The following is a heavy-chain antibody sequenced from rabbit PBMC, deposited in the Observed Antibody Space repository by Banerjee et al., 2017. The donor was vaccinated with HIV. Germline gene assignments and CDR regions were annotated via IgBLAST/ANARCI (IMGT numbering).Heavy chain of an antibody. J-gene: IGHJ4*01. Sequence: QQQLEESGGGLVKPGGTLTLTCKASGFDISSYYMCWVRQAPGKGLEWIGCIYTVSDSTWYASWVNGRFTISKSTSLNTVDLKMTSLTAADTATYFCARAYAGSGYSYFSLWGPGTLVTVS. D-gene: IGHD8-1*01. V-gene: IGHV1S43*01. CDR3: ARAYAGSGYSYFSL. CDR2: IYTVSDST. CDR1: GFDISSYY.